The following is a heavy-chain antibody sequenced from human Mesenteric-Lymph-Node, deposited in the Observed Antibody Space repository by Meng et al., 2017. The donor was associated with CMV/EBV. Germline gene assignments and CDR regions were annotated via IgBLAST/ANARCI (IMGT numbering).Heavy chain of an antibody. Sequence: QSQVQEAGPGLVKPSETLSLSCIVSGDSISNSTYYWTWIRQPPGKGLEWIGSVHHSGTTYYNPSLKGRLTISVDTSANLFSLRLTTVTAADTATYYCARRGNYDSDYSEYWGQGTLVTVSS. J-gene: IGHJ4*02. V-gene: IGHV4-39*01. CDR3: ARRGNYDSDYSEY. CDR2: VHHSGTT. D-gene: IGHD3-22*01. CDR1: GDSISNSTYY.